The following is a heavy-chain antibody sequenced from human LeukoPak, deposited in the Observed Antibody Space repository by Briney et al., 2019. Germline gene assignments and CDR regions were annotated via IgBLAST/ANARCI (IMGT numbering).Heavy chain of an antibody. CDR3: ATKRPGSRSTFDI. CDR1: GYSFTSYW. J-gene: IGHJ3*02. CDR2: IYPGDSDT. D-gene: IGHD2-2*01. Sequence: GESLKISCKGSGYSFTSYWIGWVRQMPGKGLGWMGIIYPGDSDTRYSPSFQGRVTISADKSISTAYLQWSSLKASDTAMYYCATKRPGSRSTFDIWGQGTMVTVSS. V-gene: IGHV5-51*01.